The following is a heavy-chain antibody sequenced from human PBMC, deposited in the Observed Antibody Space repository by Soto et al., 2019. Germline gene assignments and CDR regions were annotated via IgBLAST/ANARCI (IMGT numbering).Heavy chain of an antibody. J-gene: IGHJ4*02. CDR2: ISYDGSNK. CDR1: GFTFSSYG. V-gene: IGHV3-30*18. Sequence: GGSLRLSCAASGFTFSSYGMHWVRQAPGKGLEWVAVISYDGSNKYYADSVKGRFTISRDNSKNTLYLQMNSLRAEDTAVYYCAKDGTWSYYYDSSGYYNYFDYWGQGTLVTVSS. D-gene: IGHD3-22*01. CDR3: AKDGTWSYYYDSSGYYNYFDY.